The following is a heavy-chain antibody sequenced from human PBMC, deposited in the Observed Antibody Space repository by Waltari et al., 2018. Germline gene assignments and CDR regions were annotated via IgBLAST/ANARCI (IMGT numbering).Heavy chain of an antibody. D-gene: IGHD6-13*01. CDR1: GGSISSGDCY. CDR3: ARDDRYYSSRGAFHI. CDR2: VYTSGST. J-gene: IGHJ3*02. V-gene: IGHV4-61*02. Sequence: QVQLQEAGPGLVKPSQTLSLTCTAPGGSISSGDCYWAWSRPPAGKGLGWIGRVYTSGSTNSNPSLKSRVTMSVDMSKNQFSLKLSSVTAADTAVYYCARDDRYYSSRGAFHIWGQGTMVTVSS.